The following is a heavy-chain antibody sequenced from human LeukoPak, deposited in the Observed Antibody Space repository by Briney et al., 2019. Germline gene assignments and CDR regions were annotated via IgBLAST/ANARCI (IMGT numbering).Heavy chain of an antibody. CDR1: GFTFSSYW. J-gene: IGHJ4*02. Sequence: HPGGSLRLSCAASGFTFSSYWMHWVRQAPGKGLVWVSRIKSDGSTTTYADSVKGRFTISRDNSKNTLYLQMNSLRAEDTAVYYCAREGSSWTFDYWGQGTLVTVSS. CDR3: AREGSSWTFDY. D-gene: IGHD6-13*01. V-gene: IGHV3-74*01. CDR2: IKSDGSTT.